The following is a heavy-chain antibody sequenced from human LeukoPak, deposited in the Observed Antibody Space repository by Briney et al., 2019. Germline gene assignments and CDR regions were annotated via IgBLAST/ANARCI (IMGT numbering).Heavy chain of an antibody. D-gene: IGHD5-18*01. J-gene: IGHJ5*02. V-gene: IGHV3-23*01. CDR1: GFTFSTYA. Sequence: GGSLRLSCAASGFTFSTYAMHWVRQAPGKGLEWVSAVSGSGGDTYYADSVTGRFTISRDNSKNTLYVLLNSLRAEDTAVYYCATILNTGFFQSWGRGTLVTVSS. CDR2: VSGSGGDT. CDR3: ATILNTGFFQS.